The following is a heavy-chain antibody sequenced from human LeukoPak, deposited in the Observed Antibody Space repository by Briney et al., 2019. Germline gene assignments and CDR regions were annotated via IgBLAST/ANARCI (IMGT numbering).Heavy chain of an antibody. CDR1: GFSFSNFG. CDR2: TWYDGSNK. CDR3: ARGGHCSTTSCSNYDGMDV. Sequence: GGSLRLSCTASGFSFSNFGMHWVRQAPGKGLEWVAATWYDGSNKYYADSVKGRFTISRDNSKNTLYLQMNSLRAEDTAVYFCARGGHCSTTSCSNYDGMDVWGQGTTLTVSS. D-gene: IGHD2-2*01. J-gene: IGHJ6*02. V-gene: IGHV3-33*01.